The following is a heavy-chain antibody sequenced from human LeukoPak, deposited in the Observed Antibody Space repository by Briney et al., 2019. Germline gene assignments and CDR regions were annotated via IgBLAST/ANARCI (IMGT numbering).Heavy chain of an antibody. D-gene: IGHD5-18*01. V-gene: IGHV3-30-3*01. Sequence: GGSLRLSCAASGFTFSSYAMHWVRQAPGKGLEWVAVISYDGSNKYYADSVKGRFTISRDNSKNTLCLQMNSLRAEDTAVYYCARGRRQLWYYYYYGMDVWGQGTTVTVSS. J-gene: IGHJ6*02. CDR2: ISYDGSNK. CDR1: GFTFSSYA. CDR3: ARGRRQLWYYYYYGMDV.